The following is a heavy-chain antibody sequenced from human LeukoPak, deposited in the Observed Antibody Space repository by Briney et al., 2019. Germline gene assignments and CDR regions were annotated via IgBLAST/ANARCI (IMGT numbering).Heavy chain of an antibody. V-gene: IGHV3-23*01. CDR1: GFTFSSYA. CDR3: ARDGELGSPADAFDI. J-gene: IGHJ3*02. CDR2: ISGSGGST. Sequence: GGSLRLSCAASGFTFSSYAMSWVRQAPGKGLEWVSAISGSGGSTYYADSVKGRFTISRDNAKRSLYLQMDSLRAEDTAVYYCARDGELGSPADAFDIWGQGTMVTVS. D-gene: IGHD1-26*01.